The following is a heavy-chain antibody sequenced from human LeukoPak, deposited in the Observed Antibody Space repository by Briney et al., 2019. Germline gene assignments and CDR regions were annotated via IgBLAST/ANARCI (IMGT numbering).Heavy chain of an antibody. CDR2: IYYSGTT. Sequence: SETLSLTCTVSGGSISIFYWRWIRQPPGKGLEWIGDIYYSGTTNYNTSLKSRLTISLDTSKNQFSLRLPSVTAADTAVYYCARIDAVAATPTSFDYWGQGTLVTVSS. J-gene: IGHJ4*02. CDR3: ARIDAVAATPTSFDY. CDR1: GGSISIFY. V-gene: IGHV4-59*01. D-gene: IGHD6-19*01.